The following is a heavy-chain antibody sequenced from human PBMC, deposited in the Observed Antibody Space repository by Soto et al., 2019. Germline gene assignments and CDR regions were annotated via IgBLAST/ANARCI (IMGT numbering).Heavy chain of an antibody. V-gene: IGHV6-1*01. D-gene: IGHD6-19*01. CDR2: IYYRSKWFH. Sequence: SQTLSLTCVISGDSVSSNGACWNWIRQSPSRGLQWLGRIYYRSKWFHDYAASVKSRMAINPDTSRNQFSLQLNYVTPEDTAVYYCARVQCRAGTCLDGLDFWGQGTMVTVSS. CDR3: ARVQCRAGTCLDGLDF. J-gene: IGHJ6*02. CDR1: GDSVSSNGAC.